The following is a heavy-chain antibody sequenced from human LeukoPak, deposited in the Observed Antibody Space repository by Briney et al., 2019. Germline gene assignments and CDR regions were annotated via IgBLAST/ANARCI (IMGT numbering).Heavy chain of an antibody. D-gene: IGHD2-2*01. V-gene: IGHV4-59*01. Sequence: SETLSLTCTVSGGSISDYYWSWIRQSPGEGLVWIGYIYYTGSSNYNPSLSSRVTMSVDTSRNQFSLELSSVTAADTAIYYCARADCSSTSCYAWRDAFHIWGPGTMVTVFS. CDR2: IYYTGSS. J-gene: IGHJ3*02. CDR1: GGSISDYY. CDR3: ARADCSSTSCYAWRDAFHI.